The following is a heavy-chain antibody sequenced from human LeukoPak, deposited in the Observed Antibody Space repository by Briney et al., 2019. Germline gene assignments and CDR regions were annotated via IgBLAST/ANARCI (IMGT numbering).Heavy chain of an antibody. Sequence: GSLRLSCAASGFSFSIYVMSWVRQPPGKGLEWIGGIYYSGTTYYNPSLKSRVTISVDTSKNQFSLNLSSVTAADTAVYYCARPGKLEYSSSSQDNWFDPWGQGTLVTVSS. CDR1: GFSFSIYV. J-gene: IGHJ5*02. D-gene: IGHD6-6*01. CDR3: ARPGKLEYSSSSQDNWFDP. CDR2: IYYSGTT. V-gene: IGHV4-39*07.